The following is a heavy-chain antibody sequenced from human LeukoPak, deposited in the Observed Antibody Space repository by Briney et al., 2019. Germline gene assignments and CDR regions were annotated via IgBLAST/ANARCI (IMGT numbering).Heavy chain of an antibody. CDR2: LYSGSDT. J-gene: IGHJ2*01. V-gene: IGHV3-53*01. CDR3: ARVGDHFHWYLDL. D-gene: IGHD3-3*02. Sequence: GGSLTLSCAASGFSVSLNYMNWVRQAPGKGLEWVSILYSGSDTYYEDSVKGRFTISRDSSKNMLFLHMNSLRAEDTAVYYCARVGDHFHWYLDLWGRGTLVTVSS. CDR1: GFSVSLNY.